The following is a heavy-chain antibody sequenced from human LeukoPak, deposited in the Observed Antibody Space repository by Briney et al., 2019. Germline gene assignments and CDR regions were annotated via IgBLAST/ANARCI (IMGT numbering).Heavy chain of an antibody. CDR3: ARIGYSSSSFDY. V-gene: IGHV3-7*01. Sequence: PGGSLRLSCVASGFTFRNYWMSWVRQAPGKGLEWVANIKEDGSVKYYVDSVKGRFTISRDTAKNSVYLQMNSLGAEDTVVYYCARIGYSSSSFDYWGQGILVTVSS. D-gene: IGHD6-6*01. CDR1: GFTFRNYW. CDR2: IKEDGSVK. J-gene: IGHJ4*02.